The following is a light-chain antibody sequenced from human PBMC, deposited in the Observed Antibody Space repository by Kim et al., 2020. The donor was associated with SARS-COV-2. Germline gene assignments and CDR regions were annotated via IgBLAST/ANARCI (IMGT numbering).Light chain of an antibody. CDR2: RSN. V-gene: IGLV1-47*01. Sequence: ELTQPPSASWTPGQRVTISCSGSSSNIGNNYVSWYQQLPGTAPKLLIYRSNQRPSGVPDRFSGSKSGTSASLAISGLRSEDEADYYCAAWDDSLSANVVFGGGTQLTVL. CDR1: SSNIGNNY. J-gene: IGLJ2*01. CDR3: AAWDDSLSANVV.